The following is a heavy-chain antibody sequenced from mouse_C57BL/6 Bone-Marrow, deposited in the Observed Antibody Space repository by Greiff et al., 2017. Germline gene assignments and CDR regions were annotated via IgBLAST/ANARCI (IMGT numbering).Heavy chain of an antibody. Sequence: VKLMEVGAALALPVSSFTLSCKASGYTFTSYGISWVKQRTGQGLEWIGEIYPRSGNTYYNEKFKGKATLTADKSSSTAYMELRSLTSEDSAVYFCARRSIYDGFAYWGQGTLVTVSA. CDR1: GYTFTSYG. V-gene: IGHV1-81*01. D-gene: IGHD2-3*01. J-gene: IGHJ3*01. CDR3: ARRSIYDGFAY. CDR2: IYPRSGNT.